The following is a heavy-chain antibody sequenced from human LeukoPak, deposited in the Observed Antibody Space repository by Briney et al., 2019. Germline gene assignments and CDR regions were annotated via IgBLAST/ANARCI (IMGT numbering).Heavy chain of an antibody. CDR3: ARGRYDYVWGSYRYLFRAYNWFDP. D-gene: IGHD3-16*02. J-gene: IGHJ5*02. CDR1: GYTFTSYD. V-gene: IGHV1-8*01. CDR2: MNPNSGNT. Sequence: GASVKVSCKASGYTFTSYDINWVRQATGQGREWMGWMNPNSGNTGYAQKFQGRVTMTRNTSISTAYMELSSLRSEDTAVYYCARGRYDYVWGSYRYLFRAYNWFDPWGQGTLVTVSS.